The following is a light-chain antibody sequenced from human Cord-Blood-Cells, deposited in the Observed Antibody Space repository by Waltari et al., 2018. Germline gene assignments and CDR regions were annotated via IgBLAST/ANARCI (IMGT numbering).Light chain of an antibody. CDR3: QQYNNWPRT. CDR2: GAS. Sequence: EIVMTQSPATLSVSPGERATLSCRASQSVSSNLAWYQQKPGQSPRLLIYGASIRATGIPARFSGSESGTEFTLTISSLQSEDFAVYCCQQYNNWPRTFGQGTKVEIK. V-gene: IGKV3D-15*01. J-gene: IGKJ1*01. CDR1: QSVSSN.